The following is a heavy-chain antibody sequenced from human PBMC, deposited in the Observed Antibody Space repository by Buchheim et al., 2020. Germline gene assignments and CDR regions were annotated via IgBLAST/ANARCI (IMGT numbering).Heavy chain of an antibody. D-gene: IGHD3-3*01. Sequence: QVQLQESGPGLVKPSGTLSLTCAVSGGSISSSNWWSWVRQPPGKGLEWIGEIYHSGSTNYHPSLKSRVTISVDKSKNQFSLKLSSVTAADTAVYYCARDGRTYYDFWSGSQGGYYYYGMDVWGQGTT. V-gene: IGHV4-4*02. CDR1: GGSISSSNW. J-gene: IGHJ6*02. CDR3: ARDGRTYYDFWSGSQGGYYYYGMDV. CDR2: IYHSGST.